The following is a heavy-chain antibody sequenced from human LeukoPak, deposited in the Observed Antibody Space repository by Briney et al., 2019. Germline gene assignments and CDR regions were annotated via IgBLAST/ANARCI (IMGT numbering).Heavy chain of an antibody. J-gene: IGHJ4*02. CDR3: ARGGTAMVFPAQRFDY. CDR1: GGSFSGYY. D-gene: IGHD5-18*01. V-gene: IGHV4-34*01. Sequence: SETLSLTCAVYGGSFSGYYWSWSRQPPGKGLEWIGEINHSGSTNYNPSLKSRVTISVDTSKNQFSLKLSSVTAADTAVYYCARGGTAMVFPAQRFDYWGQGTLVTVSS. CDR2: INHSGST.